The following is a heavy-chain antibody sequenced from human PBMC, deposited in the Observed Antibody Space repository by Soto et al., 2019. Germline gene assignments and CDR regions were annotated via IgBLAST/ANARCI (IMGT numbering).Heavy chain of an antibody. Sequence: GGSLRLSCAASGFTFSSYAMHWVRQAPGKGLEYVSAISSNGGSTYYANSVKGRFTISRDNSKNALYLQMGSLRAEDMAVYYCARAEAGTTVGFDYWGQGTLVTV. J-gene: IGHJ4*02. CDR1: GFTFSSYA. D-gene: IGHD1-7*01. CDR2: ISSNGGST. CDR3: ARAEAGTTVGFDY. V-gene: IGHV3-64*01.